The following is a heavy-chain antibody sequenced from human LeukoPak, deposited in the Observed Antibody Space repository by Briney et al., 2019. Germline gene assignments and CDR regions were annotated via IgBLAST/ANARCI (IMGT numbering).Heavy chain of an antibody. J-gene: IGHJ4*02. CDR2: MKPNSGNT. CDR3: ARGMYYDFWSGYYAGTYYFDY. V-gene: IGHV1-8*01. Sequence: ASVTVSFTASGYTFTIYDINWVRQAPGQGLEWMGWMKPNSGNTGYAQKFQGRVTMTRNTSISTAYMELSSLRSEDTAVYYCARGMYYDFWSGYYAGTYYFDYWGQGTLVTVSS. D-gene: IGHD3-3*01. CDR1: GYTFTIYD.